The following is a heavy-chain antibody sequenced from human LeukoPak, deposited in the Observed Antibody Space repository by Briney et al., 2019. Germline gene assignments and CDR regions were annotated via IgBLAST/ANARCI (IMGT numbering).Heavy chain of an antibody. CDR1: GITFSSYS. D-gene: IGHD6-13*01. CDR2: ISSRSSYI. CDR3: AGAAAGYYYYYGMDV. J-gene: IGHJ6*02. V-gene: IGHV3-21*01. Sequence: GGSLRLSCVASGITFSSYSMNWVRQAPGKGLEWVSSISSRSSYIYYTDSVKGRFTISRDNAKNSLYLQVNSLRAEDTAVYYCAGAAAGYYYYYGMDVWGQGTTVTVSS.